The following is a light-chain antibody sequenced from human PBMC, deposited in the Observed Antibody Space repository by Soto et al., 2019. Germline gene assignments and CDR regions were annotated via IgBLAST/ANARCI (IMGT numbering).Light chain of an antibody. CDR1: QSFSSSY. Sequence: EIVLTQSPGTLSLSPGERATLSCRASQSFSSSYLAWYQQKPGQAPRLLIYGASSRATGIPDRFSGRGSGTDFTLTISRLEPEDFAVYYCQLYGDSPMYTFGLGTKVDIK. J-gene: IGKJ2*01. CDR2: GAS. V-gene: IGKV3-20*01. CDR3: QLYGDSPMYT.